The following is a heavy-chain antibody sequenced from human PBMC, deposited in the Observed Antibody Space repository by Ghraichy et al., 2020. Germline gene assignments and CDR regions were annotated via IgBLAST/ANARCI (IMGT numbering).Heavy chain of an antibody. J-gene: IGHJ6*02. V-gene: IGHV3-53*01. D-gene: IGHD3-10*01. CDR3: ARDQLGWGGGGMDV. Sequence: GGSLRLSCAASGFTVSSNYMSWVRQAPGKGLEWVSVIYSGGSTYYADSVKGRFTISRDNSKNTLYLQMNSLRAEDTAVYYCARDQLGWGGGGMDVWGQGTTVTVSS. CDR2: IYSGGST. CDR1: GFTVSSNY.